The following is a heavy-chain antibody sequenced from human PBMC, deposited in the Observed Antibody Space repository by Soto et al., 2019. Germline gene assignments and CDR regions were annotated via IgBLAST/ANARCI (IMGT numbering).Heavy chain of an antibody. Sequence: QVQLVQSGAEVKKPGASVKVSCKASGYTFTSYGISWVRQAPGQGLEWMGWISAYNGNTNYAQKLQGRVTMTTDTPTSTAYMELRSLSSDDTAVYYCARGVRQWLLNTAEYFQHWGQGTLVTVSS. D-gene: IGHD6-19*01. J-gene: IGHJ1*01. CDR3: ARGVRQWLLNTAEYFQH. V-gene: IGHV1-18*01. CDR1: GYTFTSYG. CDR2: ISAYNGNT.